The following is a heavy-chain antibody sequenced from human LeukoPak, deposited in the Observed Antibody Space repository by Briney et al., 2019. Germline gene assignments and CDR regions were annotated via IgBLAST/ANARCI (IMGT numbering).Heavy chain of an antibody. Sequence: HPGGSLRLSCAASGFTFSSYAMSWVRQAPGKGLEWVSAISGSGGSTYYADSVKGRFTIPRVNSKNTLYLQMNSLRAEDTAVYYCAKDLRSSSRYYYYGMDVWGQGTSVTVSS. CDR1: GFTFSSYA. D-gene: IGHD6-6*01. J-gene: IGHJ6*02. V-gene: IGHV3-23*01. CDR2: ISGSGGST. CDR3: AKDLRSSSRYYYYGMDV.